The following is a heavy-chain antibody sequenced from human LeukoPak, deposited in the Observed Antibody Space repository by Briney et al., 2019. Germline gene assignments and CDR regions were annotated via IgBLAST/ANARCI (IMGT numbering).Heavy chain of an antibody. CDR2: ISSSSSTI. CDR3: ARGGGYQLTDY. J-gene: IGHJ4*02. Sequence: GGSLRLSCAASGFTFSSYSMNWVRQAPGKGLEWVSYISSSSSTIYYADSVKGRFTISRDNAKNSLYLQMNSLRAEDTAVYYCARGGGYQLTDYWGQGTLVTVSS. V-gene: IGHV3-48*01. CDR1: GFTFSSYS. D-gene: IGHD2-2*01.